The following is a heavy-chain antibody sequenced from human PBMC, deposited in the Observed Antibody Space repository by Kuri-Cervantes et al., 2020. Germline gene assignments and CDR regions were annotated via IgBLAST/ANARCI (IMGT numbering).Heavy chain of an antibody. V-gene: IGHV3-53*01. J-gene: IGHJ6*02. Sequence: GESLKISCAASGFTVSSNYMSWVRQAPGKGLEWVSVIYSGGSTYYADSVKGRFTISRDNSKNTLYLQMNSLRAEDTAVYYCARVQWLVHYYYYYGMDVWGQGTTVTVSS. CDR2: IYSGGST. CDR1: GFTVSSNY. CDR3: ARVQWLVHYYYYYGMDV. D-gene: IGHD6-19*01.